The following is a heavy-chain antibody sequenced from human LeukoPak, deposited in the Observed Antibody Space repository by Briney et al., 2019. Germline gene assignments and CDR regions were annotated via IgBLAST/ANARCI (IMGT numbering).Heavy chain of an antibody. V-gene: IGHV1-69*05. J-gene: IGHJ4*02. Sequence: SVKVSCKASGGTFSSYAISWVRQAPGQGLEWMGGIIPIFGTANYAQKFQGRVTMTRDTSISTAYMELSRLRSDDTAVYYCASGGITMVRGVINYFDYWGQGTLVTVSS. CDR3: ASGGITMVRGVINYFDY. D-gene: IGHD3-10*01. CDR2: IIPIFGTA. CDR1: GGTFSSYA.